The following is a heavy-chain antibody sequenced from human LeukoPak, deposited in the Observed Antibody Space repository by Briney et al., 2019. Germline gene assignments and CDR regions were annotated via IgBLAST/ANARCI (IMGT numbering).Heavy chain of an antibody. Sequence: PGRSLRLSCAASGXTFSSYGVHWVPQAPGKGLEGGSVIWFDGSNKYYAGSVKGRFTISRDNSKNTLYLQMNSLRAEDTAVYYCARDLRYYDSSGSDYWGQGTLVSVSS. J-gene: IGHJ4*02. D-gene: IGHD3-22*01. V-gene: IGHV3-33*01. CDR2: IWFDGSNK. CDR1: GXTFSSYG. CDR3: ARDLRYYDSSGSDY.